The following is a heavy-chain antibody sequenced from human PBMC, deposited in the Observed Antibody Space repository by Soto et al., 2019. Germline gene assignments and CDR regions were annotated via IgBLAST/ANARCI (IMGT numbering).Heavy chain of an antibody. Sequence: ASVKVSCKASGYAFTSYSMHWVLQAPGQRLEWMGWINAGNGNTKYSQKFQGRVTITRDTSASTAYMELSSLRSEDTAVYYCARVGSLYCGGDCYIFDYWGQGTLVTVSS. CDR3: ARVGSLYCGGDCYIFDY. V-gene: IGHV1-3*01. CDR1: GYAFTSYS. CDR2: INAGNGNT. D-gene: IGHD2-21*02. J-gene: IGHJ4*02.